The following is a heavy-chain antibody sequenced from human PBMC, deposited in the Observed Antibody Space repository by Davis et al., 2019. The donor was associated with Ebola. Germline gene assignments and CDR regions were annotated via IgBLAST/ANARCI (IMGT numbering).Heavy chain of an antibody. CDR2: IYYSGST. V-gene: IGHV4-38-2*01. Sequence: ESLKISCAASGFTFSDYYMSWIRQAPGKGLEWIGSIYYSGSTYYNPSLKSRVTISVDTSKNQFSLKLSSVTAADTAVYYCARSTRYYDFWSGELGGMDVWGQGTTVTVSS. J-gene: IGHJ6*02. CDR3: ARSTRYYDFWSGELGGMDV. CDR1: GFTFSDYY. D-gene: IGHD3-3*01.